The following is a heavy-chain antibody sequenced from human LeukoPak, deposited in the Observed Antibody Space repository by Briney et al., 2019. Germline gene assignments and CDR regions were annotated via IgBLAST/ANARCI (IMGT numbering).Heavy chain of an antibody. CDR2: IYTSGST. D-gene: IGHD3-16*01. CDR3: ARDDSSGEYWFDP. CDR1: GGSISSGSYY. Sequence: SQTLSLTCTVSGGSISSGSYYWSWIRQPAGKGLEWIGRIYTSGSTNYNPSLKSRVTISVDTSKNQFSLKLSSVTAADTAVYYCARDDSSGEYWFDPWGQGTLATVSS. J-gene: IGHJ5*02. V-gene: IGHV4-61*02.